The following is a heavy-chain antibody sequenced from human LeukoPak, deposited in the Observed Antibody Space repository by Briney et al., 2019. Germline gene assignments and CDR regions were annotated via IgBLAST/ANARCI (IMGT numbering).Heavy chain of an antibody. Sequence: ASVKVSCKASGYTSTSYGISWVRQAPGQGLEWMGWISAYNGNTSYAQKFQGRVTMTRDMSTSTVYMALSSLRSEDTAVYFCAREGYCSGVTCYSFEYWGQGSPVTVSS. D-gene: IGHD2-15*01. CDR2: ISAYNGNT. J-gene: IGHJ4*02. V-gene: IGHV1-18*01. CDR3: AREGYCSGVTCYSFEY. CDR1: GYTSTSYG.